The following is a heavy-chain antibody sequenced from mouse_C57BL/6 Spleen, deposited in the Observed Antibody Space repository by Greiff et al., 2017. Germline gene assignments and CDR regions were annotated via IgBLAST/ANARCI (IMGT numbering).Heavy chain of an antibody. CDR2: IYPGSGST. D-gene: IGHD5-1*01. CDR1: GYTFTSYW. J-gene: IGHJ4*01. Sequence: QVQLQQPGAELVKPGASVKMSCKASGYTFTSYWITWVKQRPGQSLEWIGDIYPGSGSTNYNEKFKSKATLTVDTSSTTANMQLRSLIPEDSAVYEYARGSFGATLVPCAMDYWGQGTSVTVSS. CDR3: ARGSFGATLVPCAMDY. V-gene: IGHV1-55*01.